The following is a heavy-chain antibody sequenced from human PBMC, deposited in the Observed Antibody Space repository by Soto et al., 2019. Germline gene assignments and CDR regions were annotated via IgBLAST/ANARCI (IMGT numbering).Heavy chain of an antibody. CDR2: FSTSGAT. CDR1: GFTFSSYD. D-gene: IGHD1-26*01. J-gene: IGHJ5*02. CDR3: IRAGGVGATWSWFDP. V-gene: IGHV3-13*01. Sequence: EVQLVESGGGLVQPGGSLRLSCAASGFTFSSYDMHWVRRVTGKGLEWVSVFSTSGATNYAGSVKGRFTISRENAKYSLYLQMNSLRAEDTAVYYCIRAGGVGATWSWFDPWGQGTLVTVSS.